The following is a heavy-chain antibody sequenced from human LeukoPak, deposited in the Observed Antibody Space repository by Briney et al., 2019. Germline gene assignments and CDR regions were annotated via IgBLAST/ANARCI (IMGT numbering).Heavy chain of an antibody. Sequence: VASVTLSCTASGYTFTSNCISWVRQAPGQGLEWVGCISTDNGKTNYAQKLQGRVTMATDTSTSTAYMELRSLRSDDTAVYYCARDAPPADIVVVPAAIGGRTSVAFDVWGQGTMVTVSS. CDR3: ARDAPPADIVVVPAAIGGRTSVAFDV. V-gene: IGHV1-18*01. CDR2: ISTDNGKT. J-gene: IGHJ3*01. CDR1: GYTFTSNC. D-gene: IGHD2-2*01.